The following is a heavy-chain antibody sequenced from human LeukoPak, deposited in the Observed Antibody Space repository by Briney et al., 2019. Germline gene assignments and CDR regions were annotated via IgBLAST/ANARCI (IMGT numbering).Heavy chain of an antibody. V-gene: IGHV3-21*01. CDR2: ISSGSEYR. J-gene: IGHJ6*02. CDR1: GFTFSSYA. CDR3: ARARAETYYYGMDV. Sequence: GRSLRLSCAASGFTFSSYAMNWVRQAPGKGLEWVSCISSGSEYRFYADSVKGRFTISRDNAKNSLYLQMNSLRAGDTAVYYCARARAETYYYGMDVWGQGTTVTVSS.